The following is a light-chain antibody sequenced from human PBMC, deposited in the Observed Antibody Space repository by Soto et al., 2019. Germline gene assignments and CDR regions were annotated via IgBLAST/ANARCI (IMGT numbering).Light chain of an antibody. V-gene: IGKV3-20*01. CDR2: GAS. CDR3: QQYVGWT. Sequence: EIVLTQSPGTLSVSPGERATLSCRASQSISSNHLAWYQQKPGQAPRLLIYGASSRATGIPDRFSGSGSGTAFTLTIRGLEPEDSAIYYCQQYVGWTFGQGTKVEIK. J-gene: IGKJ1*01. CDR1: QSISSNH.